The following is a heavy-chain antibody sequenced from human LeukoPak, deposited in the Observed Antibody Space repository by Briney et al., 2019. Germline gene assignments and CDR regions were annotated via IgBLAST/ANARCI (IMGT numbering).Heavy chain of an antibody. CDR2: IKHDGSDK. V-gene: IGHV3-7*01. Sequence: GGSLRLSCAASGFLFSSYWMSWVRQAPGKGLEWVANIKHDGSDKYYVDSVTGRFTISRDNAKNSLSLQMNSLRVEDAAVYYCATICSTSCYGYYMDVWGKGTTVTVSS. CDR3: ATICSTSCYGYYMDV. CDR1: GFLFSSYW. J-gene: IGHJ6*03. D-gene: IGHD2-2*01.